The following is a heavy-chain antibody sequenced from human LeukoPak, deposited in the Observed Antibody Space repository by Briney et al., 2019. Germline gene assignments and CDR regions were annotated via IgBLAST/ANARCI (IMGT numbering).Heavy chain of an antibody. D-gene: IGHD3-9*01. Sequence: SETLSLTCTVSGGSISSSSYYWGWIRQPPGKGLEWIGSIYYSGSTYYNPSLKSRVTISVDTSKNQFSLKLSSVTAADTAVYYCARRGDYDILTVVYWGQGTLVTVSS. V-gene: IGHV4-39*01. J-gene: IGHJ4*02. CDR1: GGSISSSSYY. CDR2: IYYSGST. CDR3: ARRGDYDILTVVY.